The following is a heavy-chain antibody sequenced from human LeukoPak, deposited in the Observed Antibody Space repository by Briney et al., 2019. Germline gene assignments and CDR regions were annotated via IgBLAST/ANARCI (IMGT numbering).Heavy chain of an antibody. CDR3: AREQLVDYYYGMDV. CDR1: GYTFTGYY. Sequence: ASVKVSCKASGYTFTGYYMHWVRQAPGQGLEWMGWINPNSGGTNYAQKFQGRVTMTRDTSISTAYMELSRLRSDDTAVYYCAREQLVDYYYGMDVWGQGTTVTVS. J-gene: IGHJ6*02. D-gene: IGHD6-6*01. V-gene: IGHV1-2*02. CDR2: INPNSGGT.